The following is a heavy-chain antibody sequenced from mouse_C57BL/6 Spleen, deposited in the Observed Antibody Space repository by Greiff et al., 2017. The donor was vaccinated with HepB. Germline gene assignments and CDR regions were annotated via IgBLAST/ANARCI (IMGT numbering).Heavy chain of an antibody. CDR3: TRWGGSSLRPLYFDY. D-gene: IGHD1-1*01. CDR1: GYTFTDYE. CDR2: IDPETGGT. Sequence: QVQLQQSGAELVRPGASVTLSCKASGYTFTDYEMHWVKQTPVHGLEWIGAIDPETGGTAYNQKFKGKAILTADKSSSTAYMELRSLTSEDSAVYYCTRWGGSSLRPLYFDYWGQGTTLTVSS. V-gene: IGHV1-15*01. J-gene: IGHJ2*01.